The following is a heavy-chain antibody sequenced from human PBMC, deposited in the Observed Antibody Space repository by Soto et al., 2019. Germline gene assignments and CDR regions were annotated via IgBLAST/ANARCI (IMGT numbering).Heavy chain of an antibody. CDR2: IYHSGST. J-gene: IGHJ4*02. Sequence: SETLSLTCVVSGDFISSSNWWSWVRQPPGKGLEWIGEIYHSGSTNYNPSLKSRITISVDNSKNQFSLKLSSVTAADTAVYYCARLSGSLSAGLFDYWGQGTLVTVS. V-gene: IGHV4-4*02. CDR3: ARLSGSLSAGLFDY. CDR1: GDFISSSNW. D-gene: IGHD3-10*01.